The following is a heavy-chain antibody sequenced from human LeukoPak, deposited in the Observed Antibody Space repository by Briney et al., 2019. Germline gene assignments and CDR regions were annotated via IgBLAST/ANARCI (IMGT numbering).Heavy chain of an antibody. J-gene: IGHJ3*02. CDR3: ARVNAGQDAFEI. D-gene: IGHD2-8*01. V-gene: IGHV4-31*03. Sequence: SETLSLTCTISGASISTGGYYWTWIRQPPGEGLEWIGYIYYTGSIDYNASLKSRLTISLETSKNRFSLKLNSVTAADTAVYYCARVNAGQDAFEIWGQGTMVTVSS. CDR2: IYYTGSI. CDR1: GASISTGGYY.